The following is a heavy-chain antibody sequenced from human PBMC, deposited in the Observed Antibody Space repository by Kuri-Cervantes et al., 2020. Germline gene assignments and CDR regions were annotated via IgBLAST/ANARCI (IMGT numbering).Heavy chain of an antibody. V-gene: IGHV3-48*01. CDR1: GFTFSSYS. Sequence: GESLKISCAASGFTFSSYSMNWVRQAPGKGLEWVSYISSSSSTIYYADSVKGRFTISRDNAKNSLYLQMNSLRAEDTAVYYCARALDYIVDYWGQGTLVTVSS. CDR2: ISSSSSTI. CDR3: ARALDYIVDY. J-gene: IGHJ4*02. D-gene: IGHD3/OR15-3a*01.